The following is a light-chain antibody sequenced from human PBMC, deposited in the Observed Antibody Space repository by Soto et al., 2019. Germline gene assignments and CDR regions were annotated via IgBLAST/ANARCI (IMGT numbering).Light chain of an antibody. CDR2: EVS. Sequence: QSALTQPASVSGSPGQSVTISCTGTSSDVGGYDFVSWYQQHPGKAPKLMIYEVSDRPSGVSNRFSGSKSGNTASLTISGLLAEDEADYYCSSYTSSNVLFGGGTQLTVL. V-gene: IGLV2-14*03. CDR1: SSDVGGYDF. CDR3: SSYTSSNVL. J-gene: IGLJ2*01.